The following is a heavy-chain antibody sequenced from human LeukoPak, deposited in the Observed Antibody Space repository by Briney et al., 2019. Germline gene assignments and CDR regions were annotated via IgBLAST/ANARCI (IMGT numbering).Heavy chain of an antibody. CDR2: IYYSGST. J-gene: IGHJ4*02. Sequence: SETLSLTCTVSGGSISSYYWSWIRQPPGKGLEWIGYIYYSGSTNYNPSLKSRVTISVDTSKNQFSLKLSSVTAADTAVYYCARGFEWAVGYWGQGTLVTVSS. CDR3: ARGFEWAVGY. CDR1: GGSISSYY. D-gene: IGHD1-26*01. V-gene: IGHV4-59*08.